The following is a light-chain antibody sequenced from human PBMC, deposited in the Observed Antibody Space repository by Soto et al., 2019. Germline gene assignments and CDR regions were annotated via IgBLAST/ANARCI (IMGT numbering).Light chain of an antibody. CDR3: SSYTTSNTWL. CDR2: EVS. V-gene: IGLV2-14*01. Sequence: QSVLTQPASVCGSPGQSITISCTATTSDVGGFDSVSWYQQHPGTAPRVIIYEVSNRPSGVSYRFSGSKSANTASLTISGLQADDEADYYCSSYTTSNTWLFGGGTKLTVL. CDR1: TSDVGGFDS. J-gene: IGLJ3*02.